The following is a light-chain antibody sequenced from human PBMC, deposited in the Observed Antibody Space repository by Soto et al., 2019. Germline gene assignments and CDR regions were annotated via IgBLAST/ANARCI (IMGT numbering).Light chain of an antibody. CDR2: DAS. CDR1: QSIGTW. V-gene: IGKV1-5*01. J-gene: IGKJ1*01. Sequence: DIQMTQSPSTLSASVGDRATITCRASQSIGTWLAWYQHKPGRAPKLLIYDASTLEGGVPSRFSGSRSGTEFTFTISSLQPDDFATYYCQQYNSYSRAFGQGTKVEIK. CDR3: QQYNSYSRA.